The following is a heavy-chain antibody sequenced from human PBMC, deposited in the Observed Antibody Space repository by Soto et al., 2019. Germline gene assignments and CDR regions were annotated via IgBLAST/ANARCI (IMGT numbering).Heavy chain of an antibody. J-gene: IGHJ4*02. CDR3: ARDRCSGGSCYSYYLGY. D-gene: IGHD2-15*01. V-gene: IGHV1-69*08. CDR2: IIPILGIA. Sequence: QVQLGQSGAEVKKPGSSVKVSCKASGGTFSSYTISWVRQAPGQGLEWMGRIIPILGIANYAQKFQGRVTITADKSTSTAYMELSSLRSEDTAVYYCARDRCSGGSCYSYYLGYWGQGTLVTVSS. CDR1: GGTFSSYT.